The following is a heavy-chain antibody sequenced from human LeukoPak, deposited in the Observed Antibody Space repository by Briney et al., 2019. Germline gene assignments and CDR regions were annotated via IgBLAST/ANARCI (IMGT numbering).Heavy chain of an antibody. V-gene: IGHV6-1*01. J-gene: IGHJ4*02. D-gene: IGHD6-13*01. CDR2: TYYRSKWYN. CDR1: GDIVSSNSAA. CDR3: ARGQGSSWYGETFDY. Sequence: SQTLSLTCALSGDIVSSNSAAWNWVRQSPSRGLEWLVRTYYRSKWYNDYAVSVKSRITINPDTSKNQFSLKLSSVTAADTAAYYCARGQGSSWYGETFDYWGQGTLVTVSS.